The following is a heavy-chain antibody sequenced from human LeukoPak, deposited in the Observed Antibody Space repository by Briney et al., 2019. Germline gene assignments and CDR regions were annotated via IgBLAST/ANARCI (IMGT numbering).Heavy chain of an antibody. D-gene: IGHD3-22*01. J-gene: IGHJ4*02. CDR1: GFTFSNAW. CDR3: TGGPYYDSSGDFDY. CDR2: IKSKTDGGTT. Sequence: GGSLRLSCAASGFTFSNAWMSWVRQAPGKGLEWVGRIKSKTDGGTTDYAAPVKGRFTISRDDSKNTLYLRMNSLKTEDTAVYYCTGGPYYDSSGDFDYWGQGTLVTVSS. V-gene: IGHV3-15*01.